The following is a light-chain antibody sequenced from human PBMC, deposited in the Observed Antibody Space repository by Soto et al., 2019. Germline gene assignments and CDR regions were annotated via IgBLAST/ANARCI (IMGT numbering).Light chain of an antibody. V-gene: IGKV3-20*01. CDR2: RAS. CDR3: QQSAT. CDR1: QSVGSNY. J-gene: IGKJ3*01. Sequence: DIVLTQSRGTLSLSPGEKATLACRTSQSVGSNYLAWYQQKPGQAPRLLIYRASNRPPGIPDRFSGSGSGTDFPLTISSLEPEDFALYYCQQSATFGPGTKVDIK.